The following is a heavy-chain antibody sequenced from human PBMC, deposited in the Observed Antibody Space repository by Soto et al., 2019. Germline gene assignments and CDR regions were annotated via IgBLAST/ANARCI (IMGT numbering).Heavy chain of an antibody. Sequence: QLQLQESGPGLVKPSETLSLSCTVSGGSISSSSYYWGWIRQPPGKELEWIGSIYYSGSTSYNPSPTRRVTISVNTSRNPCAPRLSSGTAADTAVYYCARHDLRTWTPGTDCFDYWGQGALVTVSS. CDR2: IYYSGST. J-gene: IGHJ4*02. CDR3: ARHDLRTWTPGTDCFDY. D-gene: IGHD6-13*01. V-gene: IGHV4-39*01. CDR1: GGSISSSSYY.